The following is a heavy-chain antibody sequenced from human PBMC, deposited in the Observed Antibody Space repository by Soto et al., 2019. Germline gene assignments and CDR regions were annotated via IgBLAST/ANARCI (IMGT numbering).Heavy chain of an antibody. Sequence: PGESLKISCKGSGYSFTSYWIGWVRQMPGKGLEWMGIIYPGDSDTRYSPSFQGQVTISADKSISTAYLQWSSLKASDTAMYYCARHWAYYYDSSGSLDIWGQGTMVTVSS. J-gene: IGHJ3*02. D-gene: IGHD3-22*01. CDR3: ARHWAYYYDSSGSLDI. V-gene: IGHV5-51*01. CDR1: GYSFTSYW. CDR2: IYPGDSDT.